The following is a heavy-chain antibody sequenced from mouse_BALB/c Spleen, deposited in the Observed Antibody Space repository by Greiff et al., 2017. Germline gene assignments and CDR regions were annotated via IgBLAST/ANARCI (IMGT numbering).Heavy chain of an antibody. J-gene: IGHJ2*01. CDR1: GFTFSSYA. V-gene: IGHV5-6-5*01. CDR3: ARGLTTEDY. Sequence: EVHLVESGGGLVKPGGSLKLSCAASGFTFSSYAMSWVRQTPEKRLEWVASISSGGSTYYPDSVKGRFTISRDNARNILYLQMSSLRSEDTAMYYCARGLTTEDYWGQGTTLTVSS. D-gene: IGHD1-1*01. CDR2: ISSGGST.